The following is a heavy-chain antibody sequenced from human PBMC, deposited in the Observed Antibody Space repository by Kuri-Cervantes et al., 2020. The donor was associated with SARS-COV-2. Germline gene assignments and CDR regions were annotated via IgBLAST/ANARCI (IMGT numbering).Heavy chain of an antibody. Sequence: GSLRLSCAVSGVSVSGGTYYWIWIRQPPGKGLEWIGYIYYSGSTNYNPSLKSRVTISVDTSKNQFSLRLSSVTAADTAVYYCARDPNANHNNWFDPWGQGTLVTVSS. CDR1: GVSVSGGTYY. D-gene: IGHD4/OR15-4a*01. CDR2: IYYSGST. J-gene: IGHJ5*02. V-gene: IGHV4-61*01. CDR3: ARDPNANHNNWFDP.